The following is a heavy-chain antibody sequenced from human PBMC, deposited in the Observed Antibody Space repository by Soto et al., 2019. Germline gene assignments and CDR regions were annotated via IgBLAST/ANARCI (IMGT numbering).Heavy chain of an antibody. D-gene: IGHD2-2*01. V-gene: IGHV1-69*01. Sequence: QVQLVQSGAEVKKPGSSVKVSCKASGGTFSSYAISWVRQAPGQGLEWLGGIILISGTANYAQKFQGSVTITADESTSTAYMELSSLRSEDTAVYYCARSQGSSTSLEIYYYYYYGMDVWGQGTTVTVSS. J-gene: IGHJ6*02. CDR1: GGTFSSYA. CDR2: IILISGTA. CDR3: ARSQGSSTSLEIYYYYYYGMDV.